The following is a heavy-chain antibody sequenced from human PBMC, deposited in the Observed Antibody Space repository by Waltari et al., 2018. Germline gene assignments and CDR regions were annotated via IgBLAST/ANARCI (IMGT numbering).Heavy chain of an antibody. D-gene: IGHD1-7*01. CDR3: AREALGGTKAFDM. Sequence: QIQIMQSGAEVKKPGASVKVSCQASGYTFTAYYIHWARQAPGQGLEWMGWINSNTGGADCTQSFQGRGTVTRDTSISTVYMELSGLTSDDTAVYYCAREALGGTKAFDMWGQGTMVTVSS. CDR1: GYTFTAYY. V-gene: IGHV1-2*02. J-gene: IGHJ3*02. CDR2: INSNTGGA.